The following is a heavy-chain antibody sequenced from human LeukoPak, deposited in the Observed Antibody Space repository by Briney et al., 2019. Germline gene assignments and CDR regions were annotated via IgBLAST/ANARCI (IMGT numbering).Heavy chain of an antibody. J-gene: IGHJ4*02. CDR1: GYTFTSYD. V-gene: IGHV1-8*03. CDR3: ARGVTIFGVASL. CDR2: MNPNSGNT. Sequence: ASVKVSCKASGYTFTSYDINWVRQATGQGLEWMGWMNPNSGNTGYAQKFQGRVTITADESTSTAYMELSSLRSEDTAVYYCARGVTIFGVASLWGQGTLVTVSS. D-gene: IGHD3-3*01.